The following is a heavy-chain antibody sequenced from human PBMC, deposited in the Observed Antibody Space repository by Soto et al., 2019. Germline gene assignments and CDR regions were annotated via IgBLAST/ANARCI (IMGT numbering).Heavy chain of an antibody. CDR3: AKDSQIGAPIYYFAS. CDR1: GFTFSTYA. V-gene: IGHV3-30*18. D-gene: IGHD1-26*01. Sequence: PGGSLRLSCAASGFTFSTYAMHWVRQAPGEGLQWVSVIASDGRDKKYIDSVKGRFTISRDYSKNTLYLQMDSLRPEDTAVYYCAKDSQIGAPIYYFASWGLGTLVTVS. CDR2: IASDGRDK. J-gene: IGHJ4*02.